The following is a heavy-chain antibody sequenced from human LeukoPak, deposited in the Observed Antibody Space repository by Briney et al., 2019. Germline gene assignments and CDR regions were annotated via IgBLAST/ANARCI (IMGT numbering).Heavy chain of an antibody. CDR1: GFTFSTYY. Sequence: GSLRLSCAASGFTFSTYYMNWVRQAPGKGLEWVSNIRADGSGKWYMDSVKGRFTISRDNAKDSLFLQMDNLRAEDTAVYYCARWLYSSGWAIDYWGQGTLVTVSS. CDR2: IRADGSGK. D-gene: IGHD6-19*01. CDR3: ARWLYSSGWAIDY. V-gene: IGHV3-7*01. J-gene: IGHJ4*02.